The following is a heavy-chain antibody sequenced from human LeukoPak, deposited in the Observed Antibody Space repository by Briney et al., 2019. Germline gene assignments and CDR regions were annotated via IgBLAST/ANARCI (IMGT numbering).Heavy chain of an antibody. CDR3: AKSTYLLTAMVRY. Sequence: GGSLRLSCAASGFTISAYGLNWVRQAPGKGLEWVSAISGSGGSTYYADSVKGRFTISRDNSKNTLYLQMNSLRAEDTAVHYCAKSTYLLTAMVRYWGQGTLVTVSS. CDR2: ISGSGGST. V-gene: IGHV3-23*01. CDR1: GFTISAYG. J-gene: IGHJ4*02. D-gene: IGHD5-18*01.